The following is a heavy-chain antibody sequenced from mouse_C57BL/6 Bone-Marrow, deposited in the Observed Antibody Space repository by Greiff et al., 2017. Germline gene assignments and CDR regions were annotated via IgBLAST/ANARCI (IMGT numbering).Heavy chain of an antibody. V-gene: IGHV1-50*01. CDR1: GYTFTSYW. CDR2: IDPSDSYT. D-gene: IGHD2-13*01. CDR3: AREDYWHWYCDV. Sequence: VQLQQPGAELVKPGASVKLSCKASGYTFTSYWMQWVKQRPGQGLEWIGEIDPSDSYTNYNQKFKGKAKLTVDTSSSTAYMQLSSLTSEDSAVYYCAREDYWHWYCDVWGTGTTVTVSS. J-gene: IGHJ1*03.